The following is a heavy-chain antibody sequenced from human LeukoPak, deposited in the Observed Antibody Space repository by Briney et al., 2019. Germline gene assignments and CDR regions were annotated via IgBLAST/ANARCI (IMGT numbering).Heavy chain of an antibody. Sequence: ASVKVSCKASGYTFTSYGISWVRQAPGQGLEWMGWISAYNGNTNYAQKLQGRVTMTTDTSTSTAYMELRSLRSDDTAVYYCASCGYSYYYYYMDVWGKGTTVTVSS. CDR3: ASCGYSYYYYYMDV. CDR1: GYTFTSYG. J-gene: IGHJ6*03. V-gene: IGHV1-18*01. D-gene: IGHD5-18*01. CDR2: ISAYNGNT.